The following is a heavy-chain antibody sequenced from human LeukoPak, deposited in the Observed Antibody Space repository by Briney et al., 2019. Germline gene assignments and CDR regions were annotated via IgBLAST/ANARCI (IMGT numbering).Heavy chain of an antibody. Sequence: ASVKVSCKASGYTFTGYYMHWVRQAPGQGLEWMGWINPNSGGTNYAQKFQGRVTMTRDTSISTAYMELSRLRSDDTAVYYCARDLDVPDYGGHSFDPWGQGTLVTVSS. CDR2: INPNSGGT. D-gene: IGHD4-23*01. J-gene: IGHJ5*02. V-gene: IGHV1-2*02. CDR1: GYTFTGYY. CDR3: ARDLDVPDYGGHSFDP.